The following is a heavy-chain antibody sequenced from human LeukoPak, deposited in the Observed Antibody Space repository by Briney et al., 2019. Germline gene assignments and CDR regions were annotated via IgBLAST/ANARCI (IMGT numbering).Heavy chain of an antibody. CDR1: GGSISGYY. CDR2: INHSGKA. Sequence: SSETLSLTCTVSGGSISGYYWTWTRQPPGKGLEWIGQINHSGKADYNPSLRSRITISVDTSKNQMFLKLSSLTAADTAVYYCARFGFHYDMGVWGRGTTVTVS. D-gene: IGHD3-16*01. CDR3: ARFGFHYDMGV. J-gene: IGHJ6*02. V-gene: IGHV4-59*01.